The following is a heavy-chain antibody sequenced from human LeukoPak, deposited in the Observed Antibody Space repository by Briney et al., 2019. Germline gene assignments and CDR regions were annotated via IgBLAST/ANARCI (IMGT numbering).Heavy chain of an antibody. Sequence: GGSLRLSCAASGFTVSSNYMSWVRQAPGKGLEWVSVIYSGGSTYYADSVKGRFTISRDNSKNTLYLQMNSLRAEDTAVYYCARDRGRSSGYPSYYMDVWGKGTTVTVSS. D-gene: IGHD3-22*01. J-gene: IGHJ6*03. CDR3: ARDRGRSSGYPSYYMDV. CDR1: GFTVSSNY. V-gene: IGHV3-53*01. CDR2: IYSGGST.